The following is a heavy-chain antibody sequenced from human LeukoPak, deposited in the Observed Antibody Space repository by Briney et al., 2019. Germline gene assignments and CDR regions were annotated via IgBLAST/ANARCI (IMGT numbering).Heavy chain of an antibody. J-gene: IGHJ5*02. Sequence: GASVKVSCKASGGTFSSYAISWVRQAPGQGLEWMGRIIPILGIANYAQKFQGRVTITADKSTSTAYMELSSLRSEDTAVYYCARDKGITIFGVTKNWFDPWGQGTLVTVSS. CDR1: GGTFSSYA. D-gene: IGHD3-3*01. CDR3: ARDKGITIFGVTKNWFDP. V-gene: IGHV1-69*04. CDR2: IIPILGIA.